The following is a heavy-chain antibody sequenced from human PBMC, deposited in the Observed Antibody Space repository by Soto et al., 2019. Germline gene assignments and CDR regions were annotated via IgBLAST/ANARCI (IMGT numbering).Heavy chain of an antibody. D-gene: IGHD3-10*01. CDR2: IYYSGST. V-gene: IGHV4-31*03. CDR3: ARDYKLNVIKNHDAFDI. CDR1: GGSISSGGYY. Sequence: QVQLQESGPGLVKPSQTLSLTCTVSGGSISSGGYYWSWIRQHPGKGLEWIGYIYYSGSTYYNPSLKSRVTISVDTSKNQFSLKLSSVTAADTAVYYCARDYKLNVIKNHDAFDIWGQGTMVTVSS. J-gene: IGHJ3*02.